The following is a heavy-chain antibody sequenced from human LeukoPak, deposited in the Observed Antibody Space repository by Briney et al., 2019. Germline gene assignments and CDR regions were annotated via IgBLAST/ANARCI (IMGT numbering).Heavy chain of an antibody. V-gene: IGHV4-39*07. Sequence: PSETLSLTCTVSGGSISSYYRGWIRQPPGKGLEWIGSIYYSGSTYYNPSLKSRVTISVDTSKNQFSLKLSSVTAADTAVYYCTRMRYYDSSGYYYFDYWGQGTLVTVSS. CDR1: GGSISSYY. J-gene: IGHJ4*02. CDR2: IYYSGST. CDR3: TRMRYYDSSGYYYFDY. D-gene: IGHD3-22*01.